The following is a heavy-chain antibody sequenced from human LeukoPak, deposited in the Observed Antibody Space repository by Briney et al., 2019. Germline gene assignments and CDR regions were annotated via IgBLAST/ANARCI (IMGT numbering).Heavy chain of an antibody. CDR2: IIPIFGTA. J-gene: IGHJ1*01. V-gene: IGHV1-69*13. D-gene: IGHD3-22*01. CDR3: ARNRYYYDSSGYYTGYFQH. Sequence: SVKVSCKASGGTFSSYAISWVRQAPGQGLEWMGGIIPIFGTANYAQKFQGRVTITADESTSTAYVELSSLRSEDTAVYYCARNRYYYDSSGYYTGYFQHWGQGTLVTVSS. CDR1: GGTFSSYA.